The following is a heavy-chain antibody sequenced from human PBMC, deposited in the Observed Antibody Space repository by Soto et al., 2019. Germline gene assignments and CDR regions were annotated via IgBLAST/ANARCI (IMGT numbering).Heavy chain of an antibody. J-gene: IGHJ3*02. CDR3: ARWSCSSTSCYDAFDI. D-gene: IGHD2-2*01. Sequence: KTSETLSLTCTVSGGSISSGGYYWSWIRQHPGKGLEWIGYIYYSGSTYYNPSLKSRVTISVDTSKNQFSLKLSSVTAADTAVYYCARWSCSSTSCYDAFDIWGQGTMVTVSS. CDR1: GGSISSGGYY. V-gene: IGHV4-31*03. CDR2: IYYSGST.